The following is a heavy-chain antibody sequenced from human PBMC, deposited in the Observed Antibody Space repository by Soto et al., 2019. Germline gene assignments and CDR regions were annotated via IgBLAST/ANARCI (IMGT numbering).Heavy chain of an antibody. D-gene: IGHD6-25*01. Sequence: ASVKVSCKASGYIFTNFDITWVRQAPGQGLEWVGWISAYNGNTNFAQRLQHRVTLTTDTSTSTAYMELSSLTFDDTAVYYCARGADGDYWGQRTLVTVSA. CDR3: ARGADGDY. V-gene: IGHV1-18*01. CDR2: ISAYNGNT. CDR1: GYIFTNFD. J-gene: IGHJ4*02.